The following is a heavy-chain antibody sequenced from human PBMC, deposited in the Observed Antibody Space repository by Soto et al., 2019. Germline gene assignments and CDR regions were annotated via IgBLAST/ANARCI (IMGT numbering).Heavy chain of an antibody. Sequence: EGCLRLSGSACGFTFSSYTLNWVRRAPGKGLEWVATSSDRRTGNTHYSDSVRGRFTLSRDYSRNILFLQMDSLRADDTALYYCSSSGTDRYVYWGPGPRVSV. CDR1: GFTFSSYT. J-gene: IGHJ4*02. CDR3: SSSGTDRYVY. V-gene: IGHV3-23*01. CDR2: SSDRRTGNT. D-gene: IGHD2-21*02.